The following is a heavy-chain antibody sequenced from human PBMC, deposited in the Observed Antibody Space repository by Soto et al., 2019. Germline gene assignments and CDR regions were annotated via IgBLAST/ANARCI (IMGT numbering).Heavy chain of an antibody. V-gene: IGHV3-74*01. CDR2: INSDGSST. D-gene: IGHD3-3*01. J-gene: IGHJ4*02. Sequence: GGSLRLSCAASGFTFSSYWMHWVRQAPGKGLVWVSRINSDGSSTSYADSVKGRFTISRDNAKNTLYLQMNSLRAEDTAVYYCARDSRPDYDFWSGYPGYWGQGTLVTVSS. CDR1: GFTFSSYW. CDR3: ARDSRPDYDFWSGYPGY.